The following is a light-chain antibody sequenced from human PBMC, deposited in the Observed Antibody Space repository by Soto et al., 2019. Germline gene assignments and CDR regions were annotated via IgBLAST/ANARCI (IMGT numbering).Light chain of an antibody. Sequence: QLVLTQPPSASGTPGQRVTISCSGSSSNIGSNYVYWYQQLPGTAPKLLIYRNNQRPSGVPDRFSGSKSGTSASLAISGLRSEDEADYYGAAWDDSLSAVVFGGGTKLTVL. CDR3: AAWDDSLSAVV. CDR1: SSNIGSNY. V-gene: IGLV1-47*01. CDR2: RNN. J-gene: IGLJ2*01.